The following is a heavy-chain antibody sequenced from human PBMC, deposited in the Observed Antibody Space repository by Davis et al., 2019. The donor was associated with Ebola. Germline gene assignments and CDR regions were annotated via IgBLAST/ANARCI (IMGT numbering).Heavy chain of an antibody. D-gene: IGHD3-10*01. V-gene: IGHV5-51*01. CDR3: ARLMVRGSYYYYYMDV. Sequence: KVSCKGSGYSFTSYWIGWVRQMSGKGLEWMGIIYPGDSDTRYSPSFQGQVTISADKSISTVYLQWSSLKASDTAMYYCARLMVRGSYYYYYMDVWGKGTTVTVSS. CDR1: GYSFTSYW. J-gene: IGHJ6*03. CDR2: IYPGDSDT.